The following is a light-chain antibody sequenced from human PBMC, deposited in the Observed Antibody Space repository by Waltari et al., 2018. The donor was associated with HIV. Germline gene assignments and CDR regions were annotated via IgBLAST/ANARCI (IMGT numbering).Light chain of an antibody. CDR2: RAS. CDR1: ESVSSA. Sequence: DIQMTQSPSSLSASVGARVTLTCRASESVSSALAWYQQKPGKAPNLLIYRASTFESGVPSRFSGSGSGTEFTLTISSLQPDDFATYYCQQYISYPFTFGGGTKVEIK. V-gene: IGKV1-5*03. CDR3: QQYISYPFT. J-gene: IGKJ4*01.